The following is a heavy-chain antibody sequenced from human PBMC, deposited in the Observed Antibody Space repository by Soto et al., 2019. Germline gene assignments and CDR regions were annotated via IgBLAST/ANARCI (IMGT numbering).Heavy chain of an antibody. V-gene: IGHV1-2*02. CDR3: ARIKWGLDYYNGMDV. J-gene: IGHJ6*02. D-gene: IGHD1-26*01. CDR1: GYSVSDYF. Sequence: ASVKVSCKASGYSVSDYFIQWVRQAPGQGLEWVAWINPKTAATNYAKKFQGRVSLTWDTSFSTAYMELTRLRPDDTAVYYCARIKWGLDYYNGMDVWGQGTTVTVSS. CDR2: INPKTAAT.